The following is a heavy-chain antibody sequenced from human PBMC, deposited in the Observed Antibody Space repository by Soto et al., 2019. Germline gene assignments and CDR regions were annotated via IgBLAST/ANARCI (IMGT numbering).Heavy chain of an antibody. CDR3: AVPEYCTNGVCPNPYFDY. D-gene: IGHD2-8*01. CDR2: INPSGGST. J-gene: IGHJ4*02. V-gene: IGHV1-46*01. Sequence: ASVKVSCKASGYTFTSYYMHWVRQAPGQGLEWMGIINPSGGSTSYAQKFQGRVTMTRDTSTSTVYMELSSLRSEDTAVYYCAVPEYCTNGVCPNPYFDYWGQGTLVTVSS. CDR1: GYTFTSYY.